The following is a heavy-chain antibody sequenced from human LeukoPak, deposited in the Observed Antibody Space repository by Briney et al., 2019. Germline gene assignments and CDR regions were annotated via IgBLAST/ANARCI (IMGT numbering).Heavy chain of an antibody. J-gene: IGHJ3*02. CDR1: GGSFSVYY. CDR3: ARWPHDAFDI. CDR2: INHSGST. Sequence: PSETLSLTCAVYGGSFSVYYWSWIRQPPGKGLEWIGEINHSGSTNYNPSLKSRVTISVDTSKNQFSLKLSSVAAADTAVYYCARWPHDAFDIWGQGTMVTVSS. V-gene: IGHV4-34*01.